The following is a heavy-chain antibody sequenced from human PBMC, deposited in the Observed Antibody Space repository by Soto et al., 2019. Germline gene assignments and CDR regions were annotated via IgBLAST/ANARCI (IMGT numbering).Heavy chain of an antibody. V-gene: IGHV4-31*03. CDR3: ARDRRNPSGWNGLVDY. Sequence: SETLSLTCNVSGGSISSSIYYWSWIRQHPGKGLEWIGFISYSGSTYYNPSLKSRVSISVDTSKNQFSLKLSSVTAADTAVYYCARDRRNPSGWNGLVDYWGQGTLVTVSS. J-gene: IGHJ4*02. CDR2: ISYSGST. D-gene: IGHD6-19*01. CDR1: GGSISSSIYY.